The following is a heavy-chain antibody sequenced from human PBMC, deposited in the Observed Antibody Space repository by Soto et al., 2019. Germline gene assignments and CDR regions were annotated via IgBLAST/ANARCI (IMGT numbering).Heavy chain of an antibody. Sequence: GGSLRLSCAASGFTFSSYAMSWVRQAPGKGLEWVSAISGSGGSTYYADSVKGRFTISRDNSKNTLYLQMNSLRAEDTAVYYCASYSGYHRYPFDYWGQGTLVTVSS. CDR3: ASYSGYHRYPFDY. CDR2: ISGSGGST. CDR1: GFTFSSYA. D-gene: IGHD5-12*01. V-gene: IGHV3-23*01. J-gene: IGHJ4*02.